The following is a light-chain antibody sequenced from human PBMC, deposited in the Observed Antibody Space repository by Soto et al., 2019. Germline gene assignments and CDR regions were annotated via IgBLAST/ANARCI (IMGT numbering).Light chain of an antibody. V-gene: IGKV3-15*01. J-gene: IGKJ4*01. CDR3: QPYNNWPLT. CDR2: DTS. CDR1: QSVSGD. Sequence: EIVLTQSPATLSVSPGERATLSCRASQSVSGDLAWYHHKPGQTPRLLIYDTSTRATGVPTRFSGSRSGAEFTLTINSLQSEDFAVYYCQPYNNWPLTFGGGTKVDIK.